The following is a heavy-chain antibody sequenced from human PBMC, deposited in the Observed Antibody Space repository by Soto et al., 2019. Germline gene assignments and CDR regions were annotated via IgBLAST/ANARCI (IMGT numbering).Heavy chain of an antibody. V-gene: IGHV3-30*18. CDR1: GFTFSNYG. CDR2: ISYDGGNK. J-gene: IGHJ4*02. Sequence: QVQLVESGGGVVQPGRSLRLSCAASGFTFSNYGMHWVRQAPGKGLEWVAVISYDGGNKYYADSVKGRFTISRDNSKKTLYLQMNSLRAKEKAVYYCAKGHYEGSGIPGNRGKGKMVTVSS. D-gene: IGHD3-22*01. CDR3: AKGHYEGSGIPGN.